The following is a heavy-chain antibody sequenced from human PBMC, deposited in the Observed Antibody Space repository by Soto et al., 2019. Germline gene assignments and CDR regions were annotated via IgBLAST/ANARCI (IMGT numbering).Heavy chain of an antibody. CDR3: ATPGGFGMDV. J-gene: IGHJ6*02. D-gene: IGHD5-12*01. CDR2: IFPGDAET. Sequence: GESLKISCQGSGYNFATHWIGWVRHKAGKGLEWMGIIFPGDAETRYSPSFQGHITISADKSISTAYLRWSSLKASDTGMYYCATPGGFGMDVWGQGTTVTVSS. V-gene: IGHV5-51*01. CDR1: GYNFATHW.